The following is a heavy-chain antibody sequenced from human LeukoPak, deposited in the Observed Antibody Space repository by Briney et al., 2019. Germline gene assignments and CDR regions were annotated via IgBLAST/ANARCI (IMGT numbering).Heavy chain of an antibody. CDR3: ATESRPADVDTAMAYYYYMDV. V-gene: IGHV1-18*01. J-gene: IGHJ6*03. Sequence: GASVKVSCKASGYTFTNYGISWVRQAPGQGLEWMGWISAYNANTNFAQKLQGRVTMTTDTSTSTAYMELSSLRSEDTAVYYCATESRPADVDTAMAYYYYMDVWGKGTTVTISS. CDR2: ISAYNANT. CDR1: GYTFTNYG. D-gene: IGHD5-18*01.